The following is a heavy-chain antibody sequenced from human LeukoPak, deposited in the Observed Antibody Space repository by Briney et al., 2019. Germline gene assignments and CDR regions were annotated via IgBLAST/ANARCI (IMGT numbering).Heavy chain of an antibody. V-gene: IGHV3-53*01. J-gene: IGHJ4*02. CDR3: AVHSSSWYYFDY. Sequence: GGSLRLSCAASGFTVSSNYMSWVRQAPGKGLEWVSVICSGGSTYYADSVKGRFTISRDNSKNTLYLQMNSLRAEDTAVYYCAVHSSSWYYFDYWGQGTLVTVSS. D-gene: IGHD6-13*01. CDR1: GFTVSSNY. CDR2: ICSGGST.